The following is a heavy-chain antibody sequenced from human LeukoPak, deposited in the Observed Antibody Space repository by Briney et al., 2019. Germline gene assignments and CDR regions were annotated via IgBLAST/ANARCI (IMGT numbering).Heavy chain of an antibody. V-gene: IGHV3-48*02. Sequence: GGSLRLSCAASGFTFTTYTMNWVRQAPGKGLEWISYISSTSSTIEYADSVKGRFTISRDNAKNSLYLQMNSLRDEDTAVYYCARSRGNDYWAQGTLVTVSS. CDR1: GFTFTTYT. CDR2: ISSTSSTI. CDR3: ARSRGNDY. J-gene: IGHJ4*02.